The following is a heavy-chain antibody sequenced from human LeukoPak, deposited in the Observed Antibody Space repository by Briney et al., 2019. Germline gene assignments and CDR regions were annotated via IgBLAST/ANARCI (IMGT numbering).Heavy chain of an antibody. J-gene: IGHJ4*02. CDR2: ISWDGGST. CDR1: GFTFGDYA. CDR3: AKDWGGGQKAAAGTVDY. Sequence: GGSLRLSCAASGFTFGDYAMHWVRQAPGKGLEWVSLISWDGGSTYYADSVKGRSTISRDNSKNSLYLQMNSLRAEDTALYYCAKDWGGGQKAAAGTVDYWGQGTLVTVSS. D-gene: IGHD6-13*01. V-gene: IGHV3-43D*03.